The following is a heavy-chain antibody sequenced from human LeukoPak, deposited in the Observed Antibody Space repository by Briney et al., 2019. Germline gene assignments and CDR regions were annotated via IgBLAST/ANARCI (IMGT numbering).Heavy chain of an antibody. V-gene: IGHV3-23*01. Sequence: GGSLRLSCAASGFTFRSYAMSWVRQAPGKGLEWVSVISGSGGSTYYTDSVKGRFTISRDNAKNSLYLQMNSLRAEDTAVYYCARDRITMVRGDSEFGYWGQGTLVTVSS. CDR1: GFTFRSYA. CDR3: ARDRITMVRGDSEFGY. J-gene: IGHJ4*02. CDR2: ISGSGGST. D-gene: IGHD3-10*01.